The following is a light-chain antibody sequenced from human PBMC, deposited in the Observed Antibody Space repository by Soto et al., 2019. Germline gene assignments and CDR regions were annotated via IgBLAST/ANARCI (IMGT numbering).Light chain of an antibody. CDR1: QGISNY. CDR2: EAS. CDR3: QQYYSTPYT. J-gene: IGKJ2*01. V-gene: IGKV1-27*01. Sequence: DIQMTQSPSSLSASVGDRVTITYRASQGISNYLAWYQQKPGKLPKLLIYEASTLQSGVPSRFSGSGFGTDFTLTISSLQPEDVAAYYCQQYYSTPYTFGQGTKLEIK.